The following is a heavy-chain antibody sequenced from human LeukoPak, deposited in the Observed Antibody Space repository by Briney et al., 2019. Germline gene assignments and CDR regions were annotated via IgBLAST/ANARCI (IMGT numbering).Heavy chain of an antibody. Sequence: VASVKVSCKASGYTFTSYGISWVRQAPGQGLEWMGWISAYNGNTNYAQKLQGSVTMTTDTSTSTAYMELRSLRSDDTAVYYCARDDRVTTNQAVAGLIDYWGQGTLVTVSS. CDR1: GYTFTSYG. V-gene: IGHV1-18*01. D-gene: IGHD6-19*01. J-gene: IGHJ4*02. CDR3: ARDDRVTTNQAVAGLIDY. CDR2: ISAYNGNT.